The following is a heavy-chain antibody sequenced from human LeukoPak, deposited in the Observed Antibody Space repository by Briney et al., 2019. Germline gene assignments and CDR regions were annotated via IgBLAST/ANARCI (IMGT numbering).Heavy chain of an antibody. D-gene: IGHD6-19*01. CDR2: IKQDGSEK. V-gene: IGHV3-7*01. J-gene: IGHJ6*03. CDR3: ARDGVAVAGTPGYYYYYMDV. Sequence: TGGSLRLSCAASGFTFSSYWMSWVRQAPGKGLEWVANIKQDGSEKYYVDSVKGRFTISRDNAKNSLYLQMNSLRAEDTAVYYRARDGVAVAGTPGYYYYYMDVWGKGTTVTVSS. CDR1: GFTFSSYW.